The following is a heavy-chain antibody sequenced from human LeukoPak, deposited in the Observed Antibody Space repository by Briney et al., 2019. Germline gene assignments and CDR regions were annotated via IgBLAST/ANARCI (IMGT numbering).Heavy chain of an antibody. D-gene: IGHD2-15*01. Sequence: GGALRVSCAASGLTFSRYWMRWVRQAPGKGLEGVANIKQDGSEKNYVDSVKGRFSISRDNAKDSLYLQMSSPRADDTAVYYCAREAGYCNGGSCYFWFDPWGRGTLVPVSS. CDR3: AREAGYCNGGSCYFWFDP. CDR1: GLTFSRYW. V-gene: IGHV3-7*05. J-gene: IGHJ5*02. CDR2: IKQDGSEK.